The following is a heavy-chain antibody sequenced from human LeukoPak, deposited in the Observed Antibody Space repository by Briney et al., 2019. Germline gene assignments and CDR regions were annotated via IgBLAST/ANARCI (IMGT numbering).Heavy chain of an antibody. D-gene: IGHD3-10*01. V-gene: IGHV3-23*01. CDR1: GFTFSSYA. J-gene: IGHJ4*02. CDR2: ISGSGGST. Sequence: PGESLRLSCAASGFTFSSYAMTWVRQAPGKGLEWVSAISGSGGSTYYADSVKGRFTISRDNSKNTLYLQMNSLRAEDTAVYYCATMVRGVICWGQGTLVTVSS. CDR3: ATMVRGVIC.